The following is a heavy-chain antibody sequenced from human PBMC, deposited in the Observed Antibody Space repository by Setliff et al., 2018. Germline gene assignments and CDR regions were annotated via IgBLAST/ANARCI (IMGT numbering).Heavy chain of an antibody. CDR2: LHTSGST. V-gene: IGHV4-61*02. Sequence: PSETLSLTCSVSGASISSGSYYWSWIRQPAGKGLEWIGRLHTSGSTNYNPSLKGRATISVDTSNNQFSLKLTSVIAADTAVYFCARDNTIVGATDYWGQGALVTVPQ. CDR1: GASISSGSYY. D-gene: IGHD1-26*01. J-gene: IGHJ4*02. CDR3: ARDNTIVGATDY.